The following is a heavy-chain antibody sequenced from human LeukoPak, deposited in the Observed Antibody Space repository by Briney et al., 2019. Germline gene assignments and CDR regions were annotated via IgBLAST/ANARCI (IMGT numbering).Heavy chain of an antibody. J-gene: IGHJ4*02. D-gene: IGHD4-17*01. Sequence: GGSLRLSCEASGFTFTTYSMTWVRQAPGKGLEWVSIISSGSSAIFSADALKGRFTISRDDAKNLLYLDMDSLRAEDTAVYYCARGHTAVTRHFDFWGQGTLVTVSS. CDR3: ARGHTAVTRHFDF. V-gene: IGHV3-21*01. CDR1: GFTFTTYS. CDR2: ISSGSSAI.